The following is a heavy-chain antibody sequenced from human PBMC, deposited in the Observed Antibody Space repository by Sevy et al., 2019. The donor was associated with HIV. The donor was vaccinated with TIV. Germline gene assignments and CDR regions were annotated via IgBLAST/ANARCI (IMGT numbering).Heavy chain of an antibody. D-gene: IGHD2-15*01. CDR2: INPNNGGT. CDR3: ARAPVYCRGGNCYPYHFDY. CDR1: GYSFTGYY. Sequence: ASVKVSCKASGYSFTGYYIHWVRQAPGQGLEWKGWINPNNGGTNYAQEFQGRVTMTRDTSISTVYMELSRLKPYDTAVYYCARAPVYCRGGNCYPYHFDYWGQGTLVTVSS. J-gene: IGHJ4*02. V-gene: IGHV1-2*02.